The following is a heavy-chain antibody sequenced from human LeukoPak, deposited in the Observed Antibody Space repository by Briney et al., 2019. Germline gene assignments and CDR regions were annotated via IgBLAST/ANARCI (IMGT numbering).Heavy chain of an antibody. J-gene: IGHJ4*02. CDR2: IGTAGDT. V-gene: IGHV3-13*01. D-gene: IGHD5-18*01. CDR1: GFTFSSYD. CDR3: ARWGYSYAYDY. Sequence: GGSLRLSCAASGFTFSSYDMHWVRQATGKGLEWVSAIGTAGDTYYPGSVRGRFTISRENAKNSLYLQMNSLRAGDTAVYYCARWGYSYAYDYWGQGTLVTVSS.